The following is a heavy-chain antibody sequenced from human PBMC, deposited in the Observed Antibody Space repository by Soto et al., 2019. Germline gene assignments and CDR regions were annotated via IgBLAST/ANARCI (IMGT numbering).Heavy chain of an antibody. CDR1: GFTFSSYA. V-gene: IGHV3-23*01. Sequence: EVQLLESGGGLVQPGGSLRLSCAASGFTFSSYAMSWVRQAPGKGLEWVSAISGSGGSTYYADSVKGRFTISRDNSKNTLYLQMNSLRAEDTAVYYCAKDRRITMVRGVIGSCGYWGQGTLVTVSS. CDR2: ISGSGGST. CDR3: AKDRRITMVRGVIGSCGY. D-gene: IGHD3-10*01. J-gene: IGHJ4*02.